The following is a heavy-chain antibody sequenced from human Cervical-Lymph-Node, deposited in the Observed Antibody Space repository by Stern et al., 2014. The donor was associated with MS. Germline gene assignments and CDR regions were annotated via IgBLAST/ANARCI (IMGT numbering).Heavy chain of an antibody. Sequence: MQLVESGGAVVQPGRSLRLSCEASGFTFSSYGMHWIRQAPGKGLEWVTVISYDGNHKYYAASVKGRFTISRDNSKNTLHLQMNSVTPDDTAIYYCARDYEDTSMLFDHWGQGTLVTVSS. CDR2: ISYDGNHK. CDR3: ARDYEDTSMLFDH. V-gene: IGHV3-30*03. CDR1: GFTFSSYG. J-gene: IGHJ4*02. D-gene: IGHD2-8*01.